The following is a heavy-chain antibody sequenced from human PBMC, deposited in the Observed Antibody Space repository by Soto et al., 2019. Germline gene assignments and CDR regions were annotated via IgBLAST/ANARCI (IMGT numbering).Heavy chain of an antibody. CDR1: GFIFSSYA. CDR2: ISYDGSNK. V-gene: IGHV3-30-3*01. CDR3: AREGRIAVGFDY. J-gene: IGHJ4*02. Sequence: GGSLRLSCAASGFIFSSYAMHWVRQAPGKGLEWVAVISYDGSNKYYADSVKGRFTISRDNSKNTLYLQMNSLRAEDTAVYYCAREGRIAVGFDYWGQGTLVTVSS. D-gene: IGHD6-19*01.